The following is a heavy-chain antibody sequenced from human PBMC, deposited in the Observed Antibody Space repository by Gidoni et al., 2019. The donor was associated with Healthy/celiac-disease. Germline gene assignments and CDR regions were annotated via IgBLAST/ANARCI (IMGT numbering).Heavy chain of an antibody. Sequence: QVQLQQWGAGLLKPSETLSLTCAVYGGSFSGYYWSWIRQPPGKGLEWIGEINHSGSTNYNPSLKSRVTISLDTSKNQFSLKLSSVTAAVTAVYYCARGSRRTTVVTRHYFDYWGQGTLVTVSS. J-gene: IGHJ4*02. CDR2: INHSGST. D-gene: IGHD4-17*01. V-gene: IGHV4-34*01. CDR3: ARGSRRTTVVTRHYFDY. CDR1: GGSFSGYY.